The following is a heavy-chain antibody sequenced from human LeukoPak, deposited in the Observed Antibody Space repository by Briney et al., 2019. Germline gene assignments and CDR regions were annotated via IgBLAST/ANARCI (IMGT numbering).Heavy chain of an antibody. CDR3: ARVGGYSGYDGYYYYYMDV. D-gene: IGHD5-12*01. CDR2: IYYSGST. V-gene: IGHV4-59*01. CDR1: GGSISSYY. Sequence: SETLSLTCTVSGGSISSYYWSWIRQPPGKGLEWIGYIYYSGSTNYNPSLKSRVTISVDTSKNQFSLKLSSVTAADTAVYYCARVGGYSGYDGYYYYYMDVWGKGTTVTVPS. J-gene: IGHJ6*03.